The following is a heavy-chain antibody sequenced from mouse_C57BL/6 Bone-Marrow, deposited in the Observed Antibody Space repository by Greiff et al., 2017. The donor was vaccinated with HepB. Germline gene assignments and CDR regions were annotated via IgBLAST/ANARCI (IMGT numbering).Heavy chain of an antibody. CDR1: GFTFSSYG. CDR3: ARQGYYYGSSYGAY. V-gene: IGHV5-6*01. CDR2: ISIGGSYT. Sequence: EVKLVESGGDLVKPGGSLKLSCAASGFTFSSYGMSWVRQTPDKRLEWVATISIGGSYTYYPDSVKGRFTISRDNAKNTLYLQMSSLKSEDTAMYYCARQGYYYGSSYGAYWGQGTLVTVSA. J-gene: IGHJ3*01. D-gene: IGHD1-1*01.